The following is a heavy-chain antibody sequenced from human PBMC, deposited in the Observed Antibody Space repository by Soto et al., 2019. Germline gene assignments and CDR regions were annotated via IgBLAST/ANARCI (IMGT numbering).Heavy chain of an antibody. CDR2: IDPSDSYT. V-gene: IGHV5-10-1*01. Sequence: PGESLKISCKGSGYIFTSYWISWVRQMPGKGLEWMGRIDPSDSYTNYSPSFQGHVTISADKSISTAYLQWSSLKASDTAMYYCARPRVYDSSGYPSDAFDIWGQGTMVTVSS. CDR1: GYIFTSYW. D-gene: IGHD3-22*01. CDR3: ARPRVYDSSGYPSDAFDI. J-gene: IGHJ3*02.